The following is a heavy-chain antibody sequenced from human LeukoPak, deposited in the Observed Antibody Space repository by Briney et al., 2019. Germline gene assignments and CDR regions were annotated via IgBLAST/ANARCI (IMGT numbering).Heavy chain of an antibody. V-gene: IGHV4-34*01. CDR3: ARGEAVLHS. J-gene: IGHJ4*02. CDR1: GGPLSDYY. CDR2: INQRGST. Sequence: SETLSLTCAVHGGPLSDYYWNWIPQTPGKGLEWIGEINQRGSTNQHPSLKRRLSISIDTSKLQFSPQLRSVTAADTAVYYCARGEAVLHSWGQGTLVTVSS. D-gene: IGHD3-10*02.